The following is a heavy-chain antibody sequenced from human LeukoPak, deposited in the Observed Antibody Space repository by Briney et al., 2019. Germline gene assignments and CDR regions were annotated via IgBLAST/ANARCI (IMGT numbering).Heavy chain of an antibody. CDR1: GGTFSSYA. CDR2: LIPIFGTA. D-gene: IGHD6-13*01. Sequence: SVKVSCKASGGTFSSYAISWVRQAPGQGLECMGRLIPIFGTANYAQKFQGRVTITTDESTSTVYMELSSLRSEDTAVYYCARDYGWSSWYEKEAPYYFDYWGQGTLVTVSS. V-gene: IGHV1-69*05. CDR3: ARDYGWSSWYEKEAPYYFDY. J-gene: IGHJ4*02.